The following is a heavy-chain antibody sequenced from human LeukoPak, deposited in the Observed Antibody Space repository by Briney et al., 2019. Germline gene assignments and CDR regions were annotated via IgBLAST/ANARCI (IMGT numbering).Heavy chain of an antibody. V-gene: IGHV4-38-2*01. CDR2: MYHSGST. D-gene: IGHD3-3*01. J-gene: IGHJ5*02. Sequence: SETLSLTCAVSGYPISSGYYWGWIRQPPGKGLEWIGSMYHSGSTYYNPSLKSRVTISVDTSKNQFSLKLSSVTAADTAVYYCARLGSTIFGVVTNWFDPWGQGTLVTVSS. CDR3: ARLGSTIFGVVTNWFDP. CDR1: GYPISSGYY.